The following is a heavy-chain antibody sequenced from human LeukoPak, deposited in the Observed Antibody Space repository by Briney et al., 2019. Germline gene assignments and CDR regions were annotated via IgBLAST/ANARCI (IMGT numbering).Heavy chain of an antibody. D-gene: IGHD1-26*01. Sequence: GGSLRLSCAASGFTFSTYYMNWVRQAPGKGLEWVSSISTSSSYIYYADAVKGRFTISRDNAKNSLYLQMNSLRAEDTAVYYCATSGSYFGRYFQHWGQGTLVTVSS. J-gene: IGHJ1*01. V-gene: IGHV3-21*01. CDR2: ISTSSSYI. CDR1: GFTFSTYY. CDR3: ATSGSYFGRYFQH.